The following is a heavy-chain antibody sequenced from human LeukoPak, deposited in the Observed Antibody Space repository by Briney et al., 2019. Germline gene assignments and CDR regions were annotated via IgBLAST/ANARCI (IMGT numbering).Heavy chain of an antibody. CDR3: ARGRDIDSSNVPPLEY. Sequence: GASVNVSCKASGYTFTGYYMHWVRQAPGQGLEWMGWINPNSGGTNYAQKFQGRVTMTRDTPISTAYRELSRLRSDDTAVYYCARGRDIDSSNVPPLEYWGQGTLVTVSS. D-gene: IGHD4-11*01. J-gene: IGHJ4*02. CDR2: INPNSGGT. V-gene: IGHV1-2*02. CDR1: GYTFTGYY.